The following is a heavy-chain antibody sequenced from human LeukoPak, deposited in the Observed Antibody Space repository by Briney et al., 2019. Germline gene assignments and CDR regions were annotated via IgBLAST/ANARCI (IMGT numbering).Heavy chain of an antibody. J-gene: IGHJ4*02. CDR3: ARSPGIAEAGTFDY. Sequence: PGGSLRLSCAASEFTFSSYTMNWVRQAPGKGLEWVSSISTISNYIYYADSVKGRFTISRDNAKNSLYLQMNSLRAEDTAVYYCARSPGIAEAGTFDYWGQGTLVTVSS. CDR1: EFTFSSYT. V-gene: IGHV3-21*01. D-gene: IGHD6-19*01. CDR2: ISTISNYI.